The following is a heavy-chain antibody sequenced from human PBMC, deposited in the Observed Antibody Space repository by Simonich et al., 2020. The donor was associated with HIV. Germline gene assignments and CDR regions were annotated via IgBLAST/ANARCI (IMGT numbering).Heavy chain of an antibody. D-gene: IGHD3-10*01. CDR3: AKDKGAYYGSGSPVY. J-gene: IGHJ4*02. V-gene: IGHV3-9*01. CDR1: GFTFDDYD. Sequence: EVQLVESGGGLVQPGRSPRLSCAASGFTFDDYDMHWVRQAPGNGLAGDSGICWNSVSIGYTDSVKGRFTISRDNAKNSLYLQMNSLRAEDTALYYCAKDKGAYYGSGSPVYWGQGTLVTVSS. CDR2: ICWNSVSI.